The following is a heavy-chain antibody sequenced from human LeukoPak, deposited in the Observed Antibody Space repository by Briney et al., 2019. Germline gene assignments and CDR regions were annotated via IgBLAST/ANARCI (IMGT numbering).Heavy chain of an antibody. CDR3: ARDAGHQLSRRNYYAMDV. D-gene: IGHD2-2*01. CDR2: IYSGGSS. Sequence: SETLSLTCTVSGGSISSYYWSWIRQPPGKGLEWIGSIYSGGSSYYNPSLKSRVSISVDTSNNQFSLKVNSVTAADTAVYYCARDAGHQLSRRNYYAMDVWGQGTTVTVSS. V-gene: IGHV4-59*12. CDR1: GGSISSYY. J-gene: IGHJ6*02.